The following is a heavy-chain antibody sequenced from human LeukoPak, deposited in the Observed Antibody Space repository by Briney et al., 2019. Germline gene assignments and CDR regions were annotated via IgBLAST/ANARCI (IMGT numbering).Heavy chain of an antibody. CDR1: GFTFRGYD. V-gene: IGHV3-48*03. CDR2: ISSSGTTI. J-gene: IGHJ4*02. Sequence: GGSLRPSCEASGFTFRGYDMNWVRQAPGKGLEWVSYISSSGTTIYYADSARGRFTISRDNAKNSLYLQMNSLRAEDTAVYYCARGGSFFVYWGQGTLVTVSS. D-gene: IGHD1-26*01. CDR3: ARGGSFFVY.